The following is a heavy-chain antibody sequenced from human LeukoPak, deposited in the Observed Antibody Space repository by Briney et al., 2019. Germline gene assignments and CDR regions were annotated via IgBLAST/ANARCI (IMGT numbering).Heavy chain of an antibody. D-gene: IGHD3-10*01. CDR1: GFTFSNYG. CDR3: ARSWFGAEY. J-gene: IGHJ4*02. Sequence: GGSLRLSCAASGFTFSNYGMSWVRQAPGKGLEWVSTISGSGGSTYSADSVKGRFTISRDSSKSTLYLQMDSLRAEDTAVYYCARSWFGAEYWGQGTLVTVSS. V-gene: IGHV3-23*01. CDR2: ISGSGGST.